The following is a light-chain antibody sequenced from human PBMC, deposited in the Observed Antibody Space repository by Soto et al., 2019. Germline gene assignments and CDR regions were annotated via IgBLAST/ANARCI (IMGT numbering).Light chain of an antibody. CDR1: QGIRND. J-gene: IGKJ1*01. CDR2: AAS. CDR3: QQYNTFWT. Sequence: IQMTQSPSSLSASVGDRVTITCRASQGIRNDLGWYQQQPGKAPKLLIYAASSLQSGVPSRFSGSGSGTEFTLTINGLQPDDFATYYCQQYNTFWTFGQGTKVDNK. V-gene: IGKV1-17*01.